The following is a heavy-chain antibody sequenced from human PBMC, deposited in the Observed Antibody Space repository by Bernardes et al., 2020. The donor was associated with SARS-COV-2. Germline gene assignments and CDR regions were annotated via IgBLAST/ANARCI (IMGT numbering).Heavy chain of an antibody. Sequence: ASVKVSCKASGYTFTNYPMHWVRQAPGQRLEWMGWINTGNGNTKYSQKFQGRVTITRDTSASTAYMELSSLTSEDTAVYYCATNCSGDSSGFDPWSQGTLVTVSS. V-gene: IGHV1-3*04. CDR1: GYTFTNYP. D-gene: IGHD2-15*01. CDR3: ATNCSGDSSGFDP. CDR2: INTGNGNT. J-gene: IGHJ5*02.